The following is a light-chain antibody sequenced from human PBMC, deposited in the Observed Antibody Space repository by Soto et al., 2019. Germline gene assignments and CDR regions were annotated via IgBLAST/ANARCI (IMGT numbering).Light chain of an antibody. V-gene: IGKV1-5*03. Sequence: EIQMTQSPSTLSASVGDRVTITCRASQSISIYLAWYQQKPGKAPKLLIYEESSLESGVPSRFSGSGSVTECTLHISSMQPDDFATYFCQQYNSYPWTCGQGTKVEIK. CDR2: EES. CDR3: QQYNSYPWT. J-gene: IGKJ1*01. CDR1: QSISIY.